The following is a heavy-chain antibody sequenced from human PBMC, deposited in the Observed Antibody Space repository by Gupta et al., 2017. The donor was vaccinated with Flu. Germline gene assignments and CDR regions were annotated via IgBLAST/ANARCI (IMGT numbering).Heavy chain of an antibody. J-gene: IGHJ4*02. D-gene: IGHD1-26*01. V-gene: IGHV3-33*01. Sequence: QVQLVESGGGVVQPGRSLRLSCAASGFTFSSYGMHWVRQAPGKGLEWVAVIWYDGSNKYYADSVKGRFTISRDNSKNTLYLQMNSLRAEDTAVYYCASCIVGATKRWAFDYWGQGTLVTVSS. CDR1: GFTFSSYG. CDR3: ASCIVGATKRWAFDY. CDR2: IWYDGSNK.